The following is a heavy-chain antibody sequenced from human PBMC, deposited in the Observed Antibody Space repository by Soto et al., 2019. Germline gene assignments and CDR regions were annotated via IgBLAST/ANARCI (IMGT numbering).Heavy chain of an antibody. Sequence: ASVKVSCKVSGYTLTELSMHWVRQAPGKGLEWMGGFDPEDGETIYAQKFQGRVTMTEDTSTDTAYMELSSLRSEDTAVYYCATDGGNPSKYYYYGMDVWGQGTTVTVSS. CDR3: ATDGGNPSKYYYYGMDV. CDR2: FDPEDGET. J-gene: IGHJ6*02. V-gene: IGHV1-24*01. CDR1: GYTLTELS. D-gene: IGHD3-16*01.